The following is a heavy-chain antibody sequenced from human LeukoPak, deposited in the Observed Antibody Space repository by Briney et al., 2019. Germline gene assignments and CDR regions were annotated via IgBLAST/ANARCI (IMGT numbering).Heavy chain of an antibody. CDR3: VPGSTGGNRGSWCDP. D-gene: IGHD4-23*01. Sequence: SETLSLTCTVYSPSISRIRYVWAWIRQPPGRGLEWIGSIHYSRGTYYNPSLKRRVTISVDTSKNQFSLRLSSVTAADTAVYHCVPGSTGGNRGSWCDPWGQGTLVSVSS. CDR1: SPSISRIRYV. CDR2: IHYSRGT. V-gene: IGHV4-39*01. J-gene: IGHJ5*02.